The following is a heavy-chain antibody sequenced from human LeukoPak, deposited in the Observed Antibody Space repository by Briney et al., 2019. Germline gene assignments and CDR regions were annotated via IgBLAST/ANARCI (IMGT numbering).Heavy chain of an antibody. CDR1: GFTFSLYW. CDR2: IKGDGSNI. J-gene: IGHJ4*02. D-gene: IGHD2-15*01. V-gene: IGHV3-74*01. Sequence: KPGGSLRLSCAASGFTFSLYWMHWARQVPGKGLVWVSRIKGDGSNIAYADSVKGRFTIPRDNSKNTLYLQMNSLRAEDTALYYCARDLGGYNSGLDYWGQGTLVTVSS. CDR3: ARDLGGYNSGLDY.